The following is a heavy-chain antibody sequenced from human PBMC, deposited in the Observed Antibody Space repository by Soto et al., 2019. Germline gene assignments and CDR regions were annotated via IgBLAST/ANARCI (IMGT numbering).Heavy chain of an antibody. CDR2: IYYSGST. Sequence: PSDTLSLTCTVSGGSISSYYWSWIRQPPGKGLEWIGYIYYSGSTNYNPSLKSRVTISVDTSKNQFSLKLSSVTAADTAVYYCARTDSGTYGDHFDYWGQGTLVTVSS. CDR3: ARTDSGTYGDHFDY. J-gene: IGHJ4*02. D-gene: IGHD1-26*01. V-gene: IGHV4-59*01. CDR1: GGSISSYY.